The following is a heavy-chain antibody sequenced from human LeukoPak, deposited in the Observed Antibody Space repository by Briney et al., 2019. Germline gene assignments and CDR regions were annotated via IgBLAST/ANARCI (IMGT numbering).Heavy chain of an antibody. J-gene: IGHJ4*02. Sequence: ASVKVSCKASGYTFTSYGISWVRQAPGQGLEWMGWISAYNGNTNYAQKLQGRVTITADESTSTAYMELSSLRSEDTAVYYCARELYSSSYPRLATVWGQGTLVTVSS. D-gene: IGHD6-6*01. CDR2: ISAYNGNT. V-gene: IGHV1-18*01. CDR3: ARELYSSSYPRLATV. CDR1: GYTFTSYG.